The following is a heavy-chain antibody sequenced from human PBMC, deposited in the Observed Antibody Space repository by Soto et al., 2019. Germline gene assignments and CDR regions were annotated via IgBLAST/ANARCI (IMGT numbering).Heavy chain of an antibody. D-gene: IGHD1-26*01. CDR3: AVYRGSYSYFDY. J-gene: IGHJ4*02. Sequence: SETLSLTCTVSGGSISSGGYYWSWIRQHPGKGLEWIGYIYYSGSTYYNPSLKSRVTISVDTSKNQFSLKLSSVTAADTAVYYCAVYRGSYSYFDYWGQGTLVTVSS. V-gene: IGHV4-31*03. CDR1: GGSISSGGYY. CDR2: IYYSGST.